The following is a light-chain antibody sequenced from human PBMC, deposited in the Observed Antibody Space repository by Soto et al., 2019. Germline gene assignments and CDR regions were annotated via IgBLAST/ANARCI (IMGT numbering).Light chain of an antibody. CDR3: SSYTSSSTLG. J-gene: IGLJ2*01. CDR2: DVS. CDR1: SSDVGGYNY. V-gene: IGLV2-14*01. Sequence: QSALTQPASVSGSPGQSITISCTGTSSDVGGYNYVSWYQQHPGKAPTLMIYDVSNRPSGVSNRFSGSKSGNTAYLTISGLQAEDEADYYCSSYTSSSTLGFGGGTKLTVL.